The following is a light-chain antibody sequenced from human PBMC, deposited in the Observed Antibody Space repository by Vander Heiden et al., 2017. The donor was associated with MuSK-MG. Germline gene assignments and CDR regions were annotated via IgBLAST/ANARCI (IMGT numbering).Light chain of an antibody. CDR3: SSYTSSSTLVV. CDR2: NVS. Sequence: CTGTSIDVGGYNYVSWYQHHPGKAPKLMIYNVSTRPSGVSNRFSGSKSGNTASLTISGLQAEDEADYYCSSYTSSSTLVVFGGGTKLTVL. CDR1: SIDVGGYNY. J-gene: IGLJ2*01. V-gene: IGLV2-14*03.